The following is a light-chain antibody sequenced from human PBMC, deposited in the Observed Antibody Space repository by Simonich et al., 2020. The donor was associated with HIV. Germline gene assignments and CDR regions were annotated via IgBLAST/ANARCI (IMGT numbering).Light chain of an antibody. CDR2: GAS. Sequence: EIVMTQSPATLSVSPGERTTLSCRASQSVSSNLAWYQQKQGQAPRLLMYGASTRATGIPARFSGSGSGTEFTLTISSMQSEDFAVYYCQHYNNWPPYTFGQGTKLEI. J-gene: IGKJ2*01. CDR1: QSVSSN. CDR3: QHYNNWPPYT. V-gene: IGKV3-15*01.